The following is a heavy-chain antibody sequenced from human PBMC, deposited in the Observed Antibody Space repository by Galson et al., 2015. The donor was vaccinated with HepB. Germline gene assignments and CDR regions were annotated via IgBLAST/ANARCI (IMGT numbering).Heavy chain of an antibody. D-gene: IGHD6-13*01. CDR3: TRLGDLSGYSSS. Sequence: SLRLSCAASGFTVSGSAIHWVRQASGKGLEWVRRIRRKASSHATAYTASLKGRFTISRDDSKNTAYLHMNSLKTEDTAVYYCTRLGDLSGYSSSWGQGTLVTVSS. CDR1: GFTVSGSA. V-gene: IGHV3-73*01. J-gene: IGHJ4*02. CDR2: IRRKASSHAT.